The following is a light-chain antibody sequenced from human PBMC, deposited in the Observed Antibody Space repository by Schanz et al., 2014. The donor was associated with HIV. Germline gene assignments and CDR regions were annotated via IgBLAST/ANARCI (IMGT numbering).Light chain of an antibody. CDR2: GAS. V-gene: IGKV3-20*01. CDR3: QQYKTEPWT. J-gene: IGKJ1*01. Sequence: EIVLTQSPGTLSLSPGERATLSCRASQSVSITYLAWYQQKPGQAPRLLVYGASSRATGIPDRFSGGGSGTDFTLTISSLQSDDSSTYFCQQYKTEPWTFGQGTKVEVK. CDR1: QSVSITY.